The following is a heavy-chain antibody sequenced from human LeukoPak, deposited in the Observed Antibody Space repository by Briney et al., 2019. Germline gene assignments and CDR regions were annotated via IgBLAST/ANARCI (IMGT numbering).Heavy chain of an antibody. Sequence: GASVKVSCKASGYTFTCYYMHWVRQAPGQGLEWMGRINPNSGGTNYAQKFQGRVTMTRDTSISTAYMELSRLRSDDTAVYYCARGVFRGYCSSTSCPQLTGNYYYYGMDVWGQGTTVAVSS. CDR1: GYTFTCYY. CDR3: ARGVFRGYCSSTSCPQLTGNYYYYGMDV. V-gene: IGHV1-2*06. CDR2: INPNSGGT. D-gene: IGHD2-2*01. J-gene: IGHJ6*02.